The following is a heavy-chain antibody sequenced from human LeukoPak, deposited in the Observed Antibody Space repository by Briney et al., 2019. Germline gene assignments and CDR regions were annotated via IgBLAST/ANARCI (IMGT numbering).Heavy chain of an antibody. CDR2: IYYSGST. V-gene: IGHV4-59*12. J-gene: IGHJ5*02. CDR3: ASRSRNNYDFWSGPWA. D-gene: IGHD3-3*01. CDR1: GGSISSYY. Sequence: SETLSLTCTVSGGSISSYYWSWIRQPPGKGLEWIGYIYYSGSTNYNPSLKSRVTISVDTSKNQFSLKLSSVTAADTAAYYCASRSRNNYDFWSGPWAWGQGTLVTVSS.